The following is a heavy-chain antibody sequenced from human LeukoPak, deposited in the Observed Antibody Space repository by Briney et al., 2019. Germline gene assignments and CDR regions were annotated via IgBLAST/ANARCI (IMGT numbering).Heavy chain of an antibody. CDR3: ARDGEIAVAGNGAFDI. Sequence: SETLSLTCTVSGGSISSSSYYRGWIRQPPGKGLEWIGSIYYSGSTYYNPSLKSRVTISVDTSKNQFSLKLSSVTAADTAVYYCARDGEIAVAGNGAFDIWGQGTMVTVSS. J-gene: IGHJ3*02. CDR2: IYYSGST. V-gene: IGHV4-39*07. D-gene: IGHD6-19*01. CDR1: GGSISSSSYY.